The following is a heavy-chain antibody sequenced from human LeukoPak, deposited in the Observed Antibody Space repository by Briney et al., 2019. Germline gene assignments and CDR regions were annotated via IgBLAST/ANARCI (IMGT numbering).Heavy chain of an antibody. Sequence: ASVKVSCKASGYTFTSYYMHWVRQAPGQGLEWMGIINPSDGYTTYAQKFQGRVTMTRDTSTSTVYMELTSLRSEDTAVYYCATGLGSNDYADGLDPFDYWGQGALLTVSS. CDR2: INPSDGYT. CDR1: GYTFTSYY. CDR3: ATGLGSNDYADGLDPFDY. V-gene: IGHV1-46*01. J-gene: IGHJ4*02. D-gene: IGHD4-17*01.